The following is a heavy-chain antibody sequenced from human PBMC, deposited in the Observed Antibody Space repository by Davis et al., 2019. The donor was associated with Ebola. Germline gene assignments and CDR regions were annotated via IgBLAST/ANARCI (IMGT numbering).Heavy chain of an antibody. CDR2: ISGSGGST. CDR3: AKSGLSFGVVKYHYGMDV. Sequence: GESLKISCKASGFNFGDYAMSWVRQAPGKGLEWVSAISGSGGSTYYADSVKGRFTISRDNSKKTLYLQMNSLRAEDTAVYYCAKSGLSFGVVKYHYGMDVWGKGTTVTVSS. D-gene: IGHD3-3*01. V-gene: IGHV3-23*01. CDR1: GFNFGDYA. J-gene: IGHJ6*04.